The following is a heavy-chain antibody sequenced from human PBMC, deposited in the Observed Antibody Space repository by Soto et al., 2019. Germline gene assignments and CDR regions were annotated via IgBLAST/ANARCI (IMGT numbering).Heavy chain of an antibody. CDR1: GFTFSSYA. CDR2: ISGSGGST. J-gene: IGHJ4*02. Sequence: GGSLRLSCAASGFTFSSYAMSWVRQAPGKGLEWVSAISGSGGSTYYADSVKGRFTISRDNSKNTLYLQMNGLRADDTAVFYCAKDIGPQYEGLAPFDYWGQGTLVTVSS. CDR3: AKDIGPQYEGLAPFDY. V-gene: IGHV3-23*01. D-gene: IGHD6-19*01.